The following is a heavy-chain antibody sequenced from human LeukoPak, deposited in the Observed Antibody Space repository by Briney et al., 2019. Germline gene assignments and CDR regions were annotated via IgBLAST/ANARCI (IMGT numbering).Heavy chain of an antibody. CDR2: MNPNSGNT. V-gene: IGHV1-8*01. D-gene: IGHD1-1*01. Sequence: ASVKVSCKASGYTFTSYDINWVRQAPGQGLEWMGWMNPNSGNTVYAQKFQGRVTMTRNTSISTAYMELSSLRSEDTAVYYCARSRGTTVDYYYIDVWGKGTTVTVSS. CDR3: ARSRGTTVDYYYIDV. CDR1: GYTFTSYD. J-gene: IGHJ6*03.